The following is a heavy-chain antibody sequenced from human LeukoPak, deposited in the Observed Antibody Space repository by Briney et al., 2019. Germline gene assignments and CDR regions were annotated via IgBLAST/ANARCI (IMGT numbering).Heavy chain of an antibody. CDR2: ISSGSSTI. Sequence: GGSLRLSCAASGFTFSSYSMNWVRQAPGKGLEWISYISSGSSTIYYADSVKGRFTISRDNAKNFLYLQMNSLRAEDTAVYYCARTYYDILTGYNPYFDYWGQGILVTVSS. D-gene: IGHD3-9*01. CDR1: GFTFSSYS. J-gene: IGHJ4*02. CDR3: ARTYYDILTGYNPYFDY. V-gene: IGHV3-48*04.